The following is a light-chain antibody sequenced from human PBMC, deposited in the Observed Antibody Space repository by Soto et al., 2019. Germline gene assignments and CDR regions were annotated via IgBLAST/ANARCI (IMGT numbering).Light chain of an antibody. CDR3: HPYGSPDT. J-gene: IGKJ2*01. CDR1: ESVSSNF. V-gene: IGKV3-20*01. CDR2: GAS. Sequence: EIVWTQSPGTMYLSPGERVTLSCRASESVSSNFLAWYQQKHGQAPRLLIYGASSRAAGIPDRFSGSGSGTDFTLTINRVEPEDFALYYCHPYGSPDTFGQGTKLEIK.